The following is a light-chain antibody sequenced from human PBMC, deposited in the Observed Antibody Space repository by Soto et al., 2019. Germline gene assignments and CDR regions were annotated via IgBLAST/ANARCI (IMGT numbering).Light chain of an antibody. V-gene: IGLV1-40*01. Sequence: QSVLTQPPSVSGAPGQRVTISCTGSSSNIGAGYDVHWYQQLPGTAPKLLIYGNSNRPSGVPDRFSGSKSGTTASLTVSGLQAEDEADYYCSSYTGSNDVVFGGGTQLTVL. J-gene: IGLJ2*01. CDR3: SSYTGSNDVV. CDR1: SSNIGAGYD. CDR2: GNS.